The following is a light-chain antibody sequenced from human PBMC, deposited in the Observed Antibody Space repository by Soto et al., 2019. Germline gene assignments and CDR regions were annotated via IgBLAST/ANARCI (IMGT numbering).Light chain of an antibody. CDR2: WAS. CDR3: QQYYRPWT. V-gene: IGKV4-1*01. J-gene: IGKJ1*01. CDR1: QSVFYSSNNKNY. Sequence: DIVMTQSPDSLAVSLGERATINCKSSQSVFYSSNNKNYLAWYQQKPGQPPKLLIYWASTRGSGVPDRFSCSRSVTDFTLTISSLQAEDVAVYYCQQYYRPWTFGQGTKVEIK.